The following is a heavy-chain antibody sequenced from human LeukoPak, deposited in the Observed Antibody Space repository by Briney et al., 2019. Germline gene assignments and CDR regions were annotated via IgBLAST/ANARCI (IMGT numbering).Heavy chain of an antibody. CDR3: AREAAAPGENYFDY. Sequence: ASVKVSCKASGYTFINYPFSWVRQAPGQGLEWMGWIRTSNGNTNYAQKLQGRVTMTTDTSTSTAYMELRSLRSDDTAVYYCAREAAAPGENYFDYWGQGTLVTVSS. V-gene: IGHV1-18*01. CDR2: IRTSNGNT. D-gene: IGHD6-13*01. CDR1: GYTFINYP. J-gene: IGHJ4*02.